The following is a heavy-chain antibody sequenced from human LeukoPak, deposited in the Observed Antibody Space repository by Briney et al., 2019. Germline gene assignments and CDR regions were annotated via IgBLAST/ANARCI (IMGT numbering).Heavy chain of an antibody. Sequence: PSETLSLTCTVSGGSISSYYWSWIRQPAGKGLEWIGRIYTSGSTNYNPSLKSRVTMSVDTSKNQFSLKLSSVTAADTAVYYCARGPVAYSSGWYDYWGQGTLVTVSS. V-gene: IGHV4-4*07. CDR1: GGSISSYY. CDR2: IYTSGST. D-gene: IGHD6-19*01. CDR3: ARGPVAYSSGWYDY. J-gene: IGHJ4*02.